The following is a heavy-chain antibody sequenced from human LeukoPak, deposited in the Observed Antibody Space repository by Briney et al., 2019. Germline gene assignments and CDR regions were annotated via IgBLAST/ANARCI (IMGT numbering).Heavy chain of an antibody. D-gene: IGHD6-13*01. CDR2: IHYSGST. Sequence: SETLSLTCTVSGGSISSSSYYWGWIRQPPGKGLEWIGSIHYSGSTYYNPSLKSRVTISVDTSKNQFSLKLSSVTAADTAVYYCARDSQQLAPGFDYWGQGTLVAVSS. J-gene: IGHJ4*02. V-gene: IGHV4-39*07. CDR3: ARDSQQLAPGFDY. CDR1: GGSISSSSYY.